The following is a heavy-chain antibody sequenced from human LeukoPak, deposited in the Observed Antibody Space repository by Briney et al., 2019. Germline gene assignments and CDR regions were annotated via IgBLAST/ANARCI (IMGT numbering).Heavy chain of an antibody. CDR3: ARVLHLFGAVFVDY. V-gene: IGHV1-8*03. CDR1: GYTFTSYD. J-gene: IGHJ4*02. D-gene: IGHD3-3*01. Sequence: GASVKVSCKASGYTFTSYDINWVRQATGQGLEWMGWMNPNSGNTGYAQKFQGRVTITRNTSISTAYMELSSLRSEDTAVYYCARVLHLFGAVFVDYWGQGNLVTVSS. CDR2: MNPNSGNT.